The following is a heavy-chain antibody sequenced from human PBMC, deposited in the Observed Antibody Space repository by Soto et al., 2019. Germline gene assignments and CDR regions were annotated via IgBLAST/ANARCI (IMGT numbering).Heavy chain of an antibody. Sequence: GGSLRLSCAASGFTFSSYAMSWVRQAPGKGLEWVSAISGSGGSTYYADSVKGRFTISRDNSKNTLYLQMSSLRAEDTAVYYCAKAEIPRYYYYGMDVWGQGTTVTVSS. J-gene: IGHJ6*02. CDR1: GFTFSSYA. CDR2: ISGSGGST. V-gene: IGHV3-23*01. CDR3: AKAEIPRYYYYGMDV.